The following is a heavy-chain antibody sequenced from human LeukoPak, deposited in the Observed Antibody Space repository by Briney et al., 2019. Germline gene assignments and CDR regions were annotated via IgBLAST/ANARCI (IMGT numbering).Heavy chain of an antibody. CDR3: ARASGSVYYGMDV. V-gene: IGHV1-46*01. J-gene: IGHJ6*02. CDR1: GYTFTSYY. Sequence: ASVKVSCKASGYTFTSYYMHWVRQAPGLGLEWMGIINPSGGSTSYAQKFQGRVTMTRDTSTSTVYMELSSLRSEDTAVYYCARASGSVYYGMDVWGQGTTATVSS. D-gene: IGHD3-10*01. CDR2: INPSGGST.